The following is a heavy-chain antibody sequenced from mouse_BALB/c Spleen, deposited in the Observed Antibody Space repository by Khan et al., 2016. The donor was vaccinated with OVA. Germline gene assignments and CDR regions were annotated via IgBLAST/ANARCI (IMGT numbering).Heavy chain of an antibody. D-gene: IGHD2-10*01. CDR2: IWSDGST. CDR3: ARQPYYHYNIMDY. V-gene: IGHV2-6-1*01. J-gene: IGHJ4*01. Sequence: VQLVESGPGLVAPSQSLSLTCTISGFSLTNYGVHWVRQPPGKGLEWLVVIWSDGSTTYDSALKSRLTISKDNSKSQVFLKMNSLQTDDTAMYFCARQPYYHYNIMDYWGQGTSVTVSS. CDR1: GFSLTNYG.